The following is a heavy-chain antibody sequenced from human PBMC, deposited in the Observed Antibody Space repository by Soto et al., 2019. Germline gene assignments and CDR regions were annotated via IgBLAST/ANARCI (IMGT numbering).Heavy chain of an antibody. Sequence: SVKVSCKASGGTLSSYAISWVRQAHGQGLEWMGGIIPIFGTANYAQKFQGRVTITADESTSTAYMELSSLRSEDTAVYYCASNVLRYFYWSSSALYYYYYGMDVWGQGTTVTVSS. CDR3: ASNVLRYFYWSSSALYYYYYGMDV. V-gene: IGHV1-69*13. J-gene: IGHJ6*02. CDR1: GGTLSSYA. D-gene: IGHD3-9*01. CDR2: IIPIFGTA.